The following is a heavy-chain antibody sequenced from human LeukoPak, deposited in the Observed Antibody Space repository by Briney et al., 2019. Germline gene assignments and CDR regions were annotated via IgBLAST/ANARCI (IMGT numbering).Heavy chain of an antibody. D-gene: IGHD1-7*01. CDR2: FDPEDGET. Sequence: ASLKVSCKVSGYTLTELSMYWVRQAPGKGLEWMGGFDPEDGETIYAHKFQGRVTMAEDTSTDTAYMELSSLRSEDTAVYYCATATRYGYNGNYDPVYYFDYWGQGTLVTVSS. CDR3: ATATRYGYNGNYDPVYYFDY. CDR1: GYTLTELS. V-gene: IGHV1-24*01. J-gene: IGHJ4*02.